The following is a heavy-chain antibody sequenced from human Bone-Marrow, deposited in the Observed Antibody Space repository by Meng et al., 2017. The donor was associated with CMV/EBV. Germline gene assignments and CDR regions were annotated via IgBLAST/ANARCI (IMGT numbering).Heavy chain of an antibody. D-gene: IGHD2-2*01. Sequence: SETLSLTCTVSGYSISSGYYWGWIRQPPGKGLEWIGSIYHSGSTYYNPSLKSRVTISVDTSKNQFSLKLSSVTAADTAVYYCARYCSSTSCYFSASNYYGMDVWGQGTTVTVSS. CDR3: ARYCSSTSCYFSASNYYGMDV. CDR1: GYSISSGYY. CDR2: IYHSGST. J-gene: IGHJ6*02. V-gene: IGHV4-38-2*02.